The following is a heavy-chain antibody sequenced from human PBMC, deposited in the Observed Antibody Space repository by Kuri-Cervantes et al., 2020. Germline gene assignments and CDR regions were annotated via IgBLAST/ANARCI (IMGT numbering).Heavy chain of an antibody. CDR2: IYYSGST. J-gene: IGHJ4*02. Sequence: SCTVSGGSISSGGYCWSWIRQSPGRGLEWIGYIYYSGSTNYNPSLKSRVTISVDTSRNQFSLKLSSVTAADTAVYYCARGRWFLDYWGQGTLVTVSS. CDR3: ARGRWFLDY. CDR1: GGSISSGGYC. D-gene: IGHD2-15*01. V-gene: IGHV4-31*02.